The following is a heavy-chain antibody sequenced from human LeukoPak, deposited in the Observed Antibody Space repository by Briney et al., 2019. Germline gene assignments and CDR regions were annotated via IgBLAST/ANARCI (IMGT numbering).Heavy chain of an antibody. CDR1: GYTFTSYY. V-gene: IGHV1-46*01. CDR3: ARERAYCGGDCYSTFGNWFDP. D-gene: IGHD2-21*02. Sequence: ASVTVSCKASGYTFTSYYMHWVRQAPGQGLEWMGIINPSGGSTSYAQKFQGRVTMTRDMSTSTVYMELSSLRSEDTAVYYCARERAYCGGDCYSTFGNWFDPWGQGTLVTVSS. J-gene: IGHJ5*02. CDR2: INPSGGST.